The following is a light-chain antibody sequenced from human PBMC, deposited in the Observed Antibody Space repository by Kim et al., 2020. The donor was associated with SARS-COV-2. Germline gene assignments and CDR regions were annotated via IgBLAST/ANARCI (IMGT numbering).Light chain of an antibody. CDR2: AVS. V-gene: IGKV1-39*01. CDR1: HSISRN. CDR3: QQTYDPPYT. Sequence: DIQMTQSPSSLSASVGDRVTITCRASHSISRNLNWYQQKPGKAPNLLISAVSSLHSGVPSRFTGSGSGTDFTLTISSLQPEDFAAYYCQQTYDPPYTFGQGTKLEI. J-gene: IGKJ2*01.